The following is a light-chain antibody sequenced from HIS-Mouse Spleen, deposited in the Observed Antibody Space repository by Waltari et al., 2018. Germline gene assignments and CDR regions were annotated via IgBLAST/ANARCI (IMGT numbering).Light chain of an antibody. CDR1: ALPKKH. CDR3: YSTDSSGNHRV. Sequence: SYELTQPPSVSVSPGQPARSTCPGDALPKKHAYWYPQKSGQAPVLVIYEDSKRPSGIPERFSGSSSGTMATLTISGAQVEDEADYYCYSTDSSGNHRVFGGGTKLTVL. V-gene: IGLV3-10*01. CDR2: EDS. J-gene: IGLJ2*01.